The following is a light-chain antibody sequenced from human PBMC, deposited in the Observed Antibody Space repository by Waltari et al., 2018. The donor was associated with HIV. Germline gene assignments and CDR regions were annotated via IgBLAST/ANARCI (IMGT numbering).Light chain of an antibody. J-gene: IGKJ2*01. V-gene: IGKV3-20*01. Sequence: IVLTQSPCTLSLSPGARATLPCRASQSVSSSYLAWYQQKPGQAPRLLIYGASSRATGIPDRFSGSGSGTDFTLTISRLEPEDFAVYYCQQYGSSPYTIGQGTKLEIK. CDR3: QQYGSSPYT. CDR1: QSVSSSY. CDR2: GAS.